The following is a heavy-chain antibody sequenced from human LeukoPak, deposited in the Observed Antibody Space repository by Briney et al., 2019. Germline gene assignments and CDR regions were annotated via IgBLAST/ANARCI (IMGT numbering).Heavy chain of an antibody. CDR2: ISSSSSYI. V-gene: IGHV3-11*06. Sequence: PGGSLRLSCAASGFTFSDYYMSWIRQAPGKGLEWVSYISSSSSYIYYADSVKGRFTISRDNAKNSLYLQMNSLRAEDTAVYYCARGGYYDFWSGYYGAHDAFDIWGQGTMVTVSS. J-gene: IGHJ3*02. CDR1: GFTFSDYY. CDR3: ARGGYYDFWSGYYGAHDAFDI. D-gene: IGHD3-3*01.